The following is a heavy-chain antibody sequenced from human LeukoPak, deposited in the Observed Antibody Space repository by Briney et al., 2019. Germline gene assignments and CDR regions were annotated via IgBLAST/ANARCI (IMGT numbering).Heavy chain of an antibody. V-gene: IGHV4-59*01. Sequence: SETLSLTCTVSGGSISSYYWIWIRQPPGKGLEWNGYIYYSGSTNYNPPLKSRVTISVDTSKNQFSLKLSSVTAADTAVYYCAREGGYDILTHHDAFDIWGQGTTVTVSS. J-gene: IGHJ3*02. CDR3: AREGGYDILTHHDAFDI. CDR1: GGSISSYY. CDR2: IYYSGST. D-gene: IGHD3-9*01.